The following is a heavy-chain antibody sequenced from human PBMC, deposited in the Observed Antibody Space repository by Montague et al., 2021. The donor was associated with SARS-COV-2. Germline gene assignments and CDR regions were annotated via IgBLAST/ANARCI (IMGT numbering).Heavy chain of an antibody. Sequence: SLRLSCSASGFSFSSFGMHWVRQAPGKGLEWLAVISYDGSVKYYXDFLRGRFSISKDNSKYTVYLQMNSLRPEDTAVYFCAKNRAIFWFGEGRESMDAWGQGTTVIVS. CDR3: AKNRAIFWFGEGRESMDA. J-gene: IGHJ6*02. D-gene: IGHD3-10*01. CDR2: ISYDGSVK. CDR1: GFSFSSFG. V-gene: IGHV3-30*18.